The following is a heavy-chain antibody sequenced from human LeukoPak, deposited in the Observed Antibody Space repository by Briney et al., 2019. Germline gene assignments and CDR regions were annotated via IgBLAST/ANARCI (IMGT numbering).Heavy chain of an antibody. J-gene: IGHJ3*02. V-gene: IGHV4-31*03. D-gene: IGHD4-17*01. CDR2: IYYSGST. CDR1: GGSISSGGYY. Sequence: SQTLSLTCTVSGGSISSGGYYWSWIRQHPGKGLAWIGYIYYSGSTYYNPSLKSRVTISVDTSKNQFSLKLSSVTAADTAVYYCARDYGDYAHDAFDIWGQGTMVTVSS. CDR3: ARDYGDYAHDAFDI.